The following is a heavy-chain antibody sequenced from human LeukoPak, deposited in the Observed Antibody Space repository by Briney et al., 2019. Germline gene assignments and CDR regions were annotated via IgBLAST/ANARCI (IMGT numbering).Heavy chain of an antibody. V-gene: IGHV4-59*01. D-gene: IGHD3-22*01. CDR1: GGSISSYY. J-gene: IGHJ3*02. CDR3: ARDSTYYYDSSGYYSDAFDI. CDR2: IYYSGSA. Sequence: SETLSLTCTVSGGSISSYYWSWIRQPPGKGLEWIGYIYYSGSANYNPSLKSRVTVSVDTSKNQFSLKLSSVTAADTAVYYCARDSTYYYDSSGYYSDAFDIWGQGTMVTVSS.